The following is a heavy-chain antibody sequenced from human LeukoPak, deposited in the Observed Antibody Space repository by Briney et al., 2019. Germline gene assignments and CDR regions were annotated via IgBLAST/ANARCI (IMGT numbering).Heavy chain of an antibody. CDR1: GYTFTSYY. Sequence: GASVKVSCKASGYTFTSYYMHWVRQAPGQGLEWMGIIDPSGGSTSYAQRFQGRVTMTRDMYTSTVYKELSSLRSEDTAVYYCARDLGMATIQNYFDYWGQGTLVTVSS. D-gene: IGHD5-24*01. CDR3: ARDLGMATIQNYFDY. V-gene: IGHV1-46*01. J-gene: IGHJ4*02. CDR2: IDPSGGST.